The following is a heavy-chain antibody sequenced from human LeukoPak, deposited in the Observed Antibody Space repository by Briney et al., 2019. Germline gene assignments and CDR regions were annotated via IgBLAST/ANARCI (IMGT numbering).Heavy chain of an antibody. J-gene: IGHJ5*01. CDR2: IGTAGDT. Sequence: GGSLRLSCAASGFTFSSYDMHWVRQATGKGLEWVSAIGTAGDTYYPGSVKGRFTISRENAKNSLYLQMISLRAGDTAVYYCARGLRYCSGGSCSNWFDSWGQGTLVTVSS. CDR1: GFTFSSYD. D-gene: IGHD2-15*01. CDR3: ARGLRYCSGGSCSNWFDS. V-gene: IGHV3-13*01.